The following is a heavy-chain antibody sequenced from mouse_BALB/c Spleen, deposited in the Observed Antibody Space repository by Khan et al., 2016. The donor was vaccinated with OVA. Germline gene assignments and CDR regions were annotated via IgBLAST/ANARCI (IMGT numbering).Heavy chain of an antibody. D-gene: IGHD4-1*01. Sequence: QVPLPPSLAELMKPGASVKISCKATGYTFSSYWIEWVKQRPGHGLEWIGEFLPGRGTINYNEKFRGKATFTAETSSNIAYMQLNSLTSEDSAVFYCARGAGTTYGMDYWGQGTSVTVSS. V-gene: IGHV1-9*01. CDR2: FLPGRGTI. CDR3: ARGAGTTYGMDY. CDR1: GYTFSSYW. J-gene: IGHJ4*01.